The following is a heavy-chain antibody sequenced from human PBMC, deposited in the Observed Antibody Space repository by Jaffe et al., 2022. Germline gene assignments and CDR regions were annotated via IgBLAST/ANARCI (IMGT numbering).Heavy chain of an antibody. J-gene: IGHJ6*03. CDR1: GDTFSSFA. Sequence: QVQLVQSGAEVKKPGSSVKVSCRTSGDTFSSFAISWVRQAPGQGLDWMGGIIPIFNTTHYAQKFQGRVTITADESSSTAYMELNTLRSDDTGVYFCARATTVTKPTGYFEYYMDLWGSGTTVTVSS. CDR3: ARATTVTKPTGYFEYYMDL. V-gene: IGHV1-69*01. CDR2: IIPIFNTT. D-gene: IGHD4-17*01.